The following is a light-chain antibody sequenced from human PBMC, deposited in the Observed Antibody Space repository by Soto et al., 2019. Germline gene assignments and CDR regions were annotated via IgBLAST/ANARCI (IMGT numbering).Light chain of an antibody. J-gene: IGLJ1*01. Sequence: QSALTQPASVPGSPGQSIAISCTGTSRDVGSYNLVSWYQQHPGKAPKVMIYEGSKRPSGVSDRFSGSKSGNTASLTISGLQADDEADYYCCSYAGSSTYVFGTGTKLTVL. CDR3: CSYAGSSTYV. V-gene: IGLV2-23*01. CDR2: EGS. CDR1: SRDVGSYNL.